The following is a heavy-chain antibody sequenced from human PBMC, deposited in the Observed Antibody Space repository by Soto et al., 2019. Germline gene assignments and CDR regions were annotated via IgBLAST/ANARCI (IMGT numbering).Heavy chain of an antibody. CDR2: IYYSGST. J-gene: IGHJ6*02. V-gene: IGHV4-59*01. D-gene: IGHD3-10*01. CDR3: ARSTMVRGVIINYYGMDV. CDR1: GGSISSYY. Sequence: SETLSLTCTVSGGSISSYYWILIRQPPGKGLEWIGYIYYSGSTNYNPSLKSRVTISVDTSKNQFSLKLSSVTAADTAVYYCARSTMVRGVIINYYGMDVWGQGTTVTVSS.